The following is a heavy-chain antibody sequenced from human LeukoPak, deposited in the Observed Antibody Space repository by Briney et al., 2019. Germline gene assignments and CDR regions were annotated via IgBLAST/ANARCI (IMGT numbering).Heavy chain of an antibody. CDR2: IAYDGSNK. V-gene: IGHV3-30*03. Sequence: PGRSLRLSCAASGFTFRSYGMYWVRQAPGKGLEWVAVIAYDGSNKSYADSVKGRFTIPRDNSKNTLYLQMNSLRAEEPAVYYCGTPNYYYDSSGYYFDCWGQGTLVTVSS. J-gene: IGHJ4*02. D-gene: IGHD3-22*01. CDR1: GFTFRSYG. CDR3: GTPNYYYDSSGYYFDC.